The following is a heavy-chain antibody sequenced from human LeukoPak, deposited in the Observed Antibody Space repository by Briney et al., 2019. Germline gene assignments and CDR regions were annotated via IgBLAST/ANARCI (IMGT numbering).Heavy chain of an antibody. V-gene: IGHV3-30*02. Sequence: GGSLRLSCAASGFTFSSYGMHWVRQAPGKGLEWVVFIRYDGSNKYYADSVKGRFTISRDNSKNTLYLQMNSLRAEDTAVYYCAKALDDFWSGYYHDYWGQGTLVTVSS. CDR1: GFTFSSYG. D-gene: IGHD3-3*01. CDR3: AKALDDFWSGYYHDY. J-gene: IGHJ4*02. CDR2: IRYDGSNK.